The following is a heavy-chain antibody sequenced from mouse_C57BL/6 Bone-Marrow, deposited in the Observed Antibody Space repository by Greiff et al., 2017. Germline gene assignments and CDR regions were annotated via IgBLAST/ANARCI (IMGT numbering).Heavy chain of an antibody. D-gene: IGHD1-1*01. V-gene: IGHV15-2*01. CDR1: DSEVFPIAY. Sequence: QVQLKQSGSELRSPGSSVKLSCKDFDSEVFPIAYMSWVRQKPGHGFEWIGGILPSIGRTIYGEKFEDKATLDADTLSNTAYLELNSLTSEDSAIYYCARRGFITTPGDYFDYWGQGTTLTVSS. CDR3: ARRGFITTPGDYFDY. J-gene: IGHJ2*01. CDR2: ILPSIGRT.